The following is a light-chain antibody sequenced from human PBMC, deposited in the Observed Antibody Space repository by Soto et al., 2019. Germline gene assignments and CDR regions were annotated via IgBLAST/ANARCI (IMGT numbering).Light chain of an antibody. CDR1: QGIRND. Sequence: AIQVTQSPSSLSASVGDRVTITCRASQGIRNDLGWYQQKPGKAPKLLIYAASSLQSGVPSRFSGSGSGTDLTLTISSLQPDDFETYYCLQYYNYSITFGQGTRLDIK. V-gene: IGKV1-6*01. CDR2: AAS. CDR3: LQYYNYSIT. J-gene: IGKJ5*01.